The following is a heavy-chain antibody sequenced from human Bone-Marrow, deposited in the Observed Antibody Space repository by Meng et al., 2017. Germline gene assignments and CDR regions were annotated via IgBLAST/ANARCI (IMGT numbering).Heavy chain of an antibody. CDR2: IIPILGIA. CDR3: ARDLLEGYYDSSGYYFREVRLDY. J-gene: IGHJ4*02. Sequence: SVKVSCKASGGTFSSYTISWVRQAPGQGLEWMGRIIPILGIANYAQKFQGRVTITADKSTSTAYMGLSSLRSEDTAVYYCARDLLEGYYDSSGYYFREVRLDYWGQGTLVTVSS. CDR1: GGTFSSYT. V-gene: IGHV1-69*04. D-gene: IGHD3-22*01.